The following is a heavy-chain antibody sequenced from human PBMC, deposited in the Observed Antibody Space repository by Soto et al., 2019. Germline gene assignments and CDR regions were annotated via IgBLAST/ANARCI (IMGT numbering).Heavy chain of an antibody. CDR3: ANDHLKNPHMIVVVIYAFDI. Sequence: GGSLRLSCAASGFTFSSYAMSWVRQAPGKGLEWVSAISGSGGSTYYADSVKGRFTISRDNSKNTLYLQMNSLRAEDTAVYYGANDHLKNPHMIVVVIYAFDIWGQGTMVTVSS. J-gene: IGHJ3*02. CDR1: GFTFSSYA. D-gene: IGHD3-22*01. V-gene: IGHV3-23*01. CDR2: ISGSGGST.